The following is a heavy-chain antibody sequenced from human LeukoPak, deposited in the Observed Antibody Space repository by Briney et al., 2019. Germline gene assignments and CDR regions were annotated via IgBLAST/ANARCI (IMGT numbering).Heavy chain of an antibody. J-gene: IGHJ4*02. CDR2: ISGSGGST. V-gene: IGHV3-23*01. Sequence: GGYLRLSCAASGFTFSSYAMSWVRQAPGKGLEWVSAISGSGGSTYYADSVKGRFTISRDNSKNTLYLQMNSLRAEDTAVYYCAKHPTVTAWRGYFDYWGQGTLVTVSS. D-gene: IGHD4-17*01. CDR3: AKHPTVTAWRGYFDY. CDR1: GFTFSSYA.